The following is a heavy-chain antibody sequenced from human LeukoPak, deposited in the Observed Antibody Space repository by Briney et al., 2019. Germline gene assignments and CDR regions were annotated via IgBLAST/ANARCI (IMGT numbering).Heavy chain of an antibody. J-gene: IGHJ5*02. CDR1: GFTFNSYA. Sequence: GGSLRLSCAASGFTFNSYAMHWVRQAPGKGLEWVAVISYDGSNKYYADSVKGRFTISRDNSKNTLYLQMNSLRAEDTAVYYCARDKRHWFDPWGQGTLVTVSS. V-gene: IGHV3-30*04. CDR2: ISYDGSNK. CDR3: ARDKRHWFDP.